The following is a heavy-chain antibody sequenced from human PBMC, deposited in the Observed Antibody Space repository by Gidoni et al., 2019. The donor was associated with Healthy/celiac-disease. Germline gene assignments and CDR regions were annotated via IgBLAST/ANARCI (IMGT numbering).Heavy chain of an antibody. D-gene: IGHD2-21*02. J-gene: IGHJ5*02. CDR1: GYTFTSHY. CDR3: ARGLAYCGGDCYSLNWFDP. CDR2: INPSGGST. Sequence: QVQLVQSGAEVKKPGASVKVSCKASGYTFTSHYLPWGRQAPGQGLEWMGIINPSGGSTSYAQKFQGRVTMTRDTSTSTVYMELSSLRSEDTAVYYCARGLAYCGGDCYSLNWFDPWGQGTLVTVSS. V-gene: IGHV1-46*01.